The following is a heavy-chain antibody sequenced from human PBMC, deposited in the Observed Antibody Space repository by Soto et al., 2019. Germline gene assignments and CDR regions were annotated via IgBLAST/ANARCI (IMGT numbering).Heavy chain of an antibody. Sequence: QVQLVQSGAEVKKPGSSVKVSCKASGGTFNSYVINWVRQAPGQGLEWMGGIIPFFGTAEYAQKFQGRVTITADEAASTAYMELGSLKPGDTAVYYCAGTHFDTSGYYPSPLEYWGQGTQVSVSS. CDR1: GGTFNSYV. V-gene: IGHV1-69*01. CDR2: IIPFFGTA. J-gene: IGHJ4*02. CDR3: AGTHFDTSGYYPSPLEY. D-gene: IGHD3-22*01.